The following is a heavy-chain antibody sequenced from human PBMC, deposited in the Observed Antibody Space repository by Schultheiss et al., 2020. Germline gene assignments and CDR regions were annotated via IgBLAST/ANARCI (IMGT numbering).Heavy chain of an antibody. Sequence: GGSLRLSCAASGFTFSSYAMSWVRQAPGKGLEWVSAISGSGGSTYYADSVKGRFTISRDNSKNTLYLQMNSLRAEDTAVYYCAKGTRSWYTENCFDPWGQGTLVTVSS. CDR3: AKGTRSWYTENCFDP. D-gene: IGHD6-13*01. CDR1: GFTFSSYA. CDR2: ISGSGGST. V-gene: IGHV3-23*01. J-gene: IGHJ5*02.